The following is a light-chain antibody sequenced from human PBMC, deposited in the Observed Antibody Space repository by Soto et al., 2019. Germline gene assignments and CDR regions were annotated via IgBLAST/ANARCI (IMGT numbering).Light chain of an antibody. CDR2: DAS. CDR1: QSISDW. CDR3: QQYNSYPYT. J-gene: IGKJ2*01. V-gene: IGKV1-5*01. Sequence: DLQMTQSPSTLSASVGDRVTITCRASQSISDWLAWYQQKPGKAPNLLIYDASNLQRRVPPRFSGRGSGTEFTLTISSLQPDDCATYYCQQYNSYPYTFGQGTKLEIK.